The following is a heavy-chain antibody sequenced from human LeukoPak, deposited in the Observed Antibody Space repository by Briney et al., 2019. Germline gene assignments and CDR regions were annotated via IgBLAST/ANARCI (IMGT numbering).Heavy chain of an antibody. CDR2: IYYSGST. CDR1: GGSISSGSYY. D-gene: IGHD4-17*01. V-gene: IGHV4-61*01. J-gene: IGHJ4*02. CDR3: ARRDSGWYLDY. Sequence: SETLSLTCTVSGGSISSGSYYWSWIRQPPGKGLEWIGYIYYSGSTNYNPSLKSRVTISVDTSKNQFSLKLSSVTAADTAVYYCARRDSGWYLDYWGQGTLVTVSS.